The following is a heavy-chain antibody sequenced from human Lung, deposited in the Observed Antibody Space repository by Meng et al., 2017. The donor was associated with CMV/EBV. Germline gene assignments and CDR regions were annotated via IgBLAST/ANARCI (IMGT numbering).Heavy chain of an antibody. Sequence: XVSCKGSGYTFTTYWIGWVRQMPGKSLEWMGMIYPGDSDTRYSPSFQGQVTISADKSISTAYLQWSSLKASDTAMYYCARRGYNNYPTDYWGQGTLVTVSS. CDR2: IYPGDSDT. D-gene: IGHD4-11*01. J-gene: IGHJ4*02. V-gene: IGHV5-51*01. CDR3: ARRGYNNYPTDY. CDR1: GYTFTTYW.